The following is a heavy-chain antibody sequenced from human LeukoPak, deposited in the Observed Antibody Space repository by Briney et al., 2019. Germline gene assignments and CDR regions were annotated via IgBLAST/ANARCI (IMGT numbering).Heavy chain of an antibody. Sequence: PGGSLRLSCAASGFTFSSYAMHWVRQAPGKGLEWVAVISYDGSNKYYADSVKGRFTISRDNSKNTLYLQMNSLRAEDTAVYHCARGLSPIAVAGTGRYNWFDPWGQGTLVTVSS. CDR2: ISYDGSNK. CDR1: GFTFSSYA. J-gene: IGHJ5*02. CDR3: ARGLSPIAVAGTGRYNWFDP. V-gene: IGHV3-30*04. D-gene: IGHD6-19*01.